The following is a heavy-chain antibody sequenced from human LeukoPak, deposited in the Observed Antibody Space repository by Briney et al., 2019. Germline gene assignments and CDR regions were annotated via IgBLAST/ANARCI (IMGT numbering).Heavy chain of an antibody. J-gene: IGHJ6*02. CDR3: ARHAYSSSSARYCGMDV. Sequence: ASETLSLTCTVSGGSISSSSYYWGWIRQPPGKGLEWIGSIYYSGSTYYNPSLKSRVTISVDTSKNQFSLKLSSVTAADTAVYYCARHAYSSSSARYCGMDVWGQGTTVTVSS. CDR1: GGSISSSSYY. D-gene: IGHD6-6*01. V-gene: IGHV4-39*01. CDR2: IYYSGST.